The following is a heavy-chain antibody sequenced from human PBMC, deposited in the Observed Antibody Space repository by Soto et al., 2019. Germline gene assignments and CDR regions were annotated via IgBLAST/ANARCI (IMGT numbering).Heavy chain of an antibody. J-gene: IGHJ6*02. V-gene: IGHV5-51*01. Sequence: GESLKISCKGFGYIFTSYWIGWVRQMPGKGMEWMGIIYPGDSDTRYSPSFQGQVTISADKSISTAYLQWSSLKASDTAMYYCAGGGVRGVITRTRDYYGMDVWGQGTTITVSS. CDR1: GYIFTSYW. CDR2: IYPGDSDT. CDR3: AGGGVRGVITRTRDYYGMDV. D-gene: IGHD3-10*01.